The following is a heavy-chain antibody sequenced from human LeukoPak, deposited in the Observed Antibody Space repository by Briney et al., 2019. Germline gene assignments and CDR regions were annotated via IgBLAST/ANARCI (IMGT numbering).Heavy chain of an antibody. J-gene: IGHJ4*02. CDR1: GFTISSNG. CDR2: IWYDGSDK. V-gene: IGHV3-33*06. Sequence: GGSLRLSCAASGFTISSNGMHWVRQAPGKGLEWVAVIWYDGSDKYYADSVKGRFTISRDNSKNMVYLQMNSLRAEDTAVYYCAKGGATVIDYWGQGTLVTVSS. CDR3: AKGGATVIDY. D-gene: IGHD4-17*01.